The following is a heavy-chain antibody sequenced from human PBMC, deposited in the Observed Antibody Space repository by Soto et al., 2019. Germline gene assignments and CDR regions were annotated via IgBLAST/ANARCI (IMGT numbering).Heavy chain of an antibody. D-gene: IGHD2-15*01. CDR2: ISWDGGST. CDR3: AKDIYCSGGSCQTIAYYYYGMDV. V-gene: IGHV3-43*01. Sequence: PGGSLRLSCAASGFTFSDYYMHWVRQAPGKGLEWVSLISWDGGSTYYADSVKGRFTISRDNSKNSLYLQMNSLRTEDTALYYCAKDIYCSGGSCQTIAYYYYGMDVWGQGTTVTVSS. J-gene: IGHJ6*02. CDR1: GFTFSDYY.